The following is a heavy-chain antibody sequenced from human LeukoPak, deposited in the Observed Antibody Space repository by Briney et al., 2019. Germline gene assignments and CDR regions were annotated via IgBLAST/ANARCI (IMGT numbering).Heavy chain of an antibody. D-gene: IGHD6-13*01. V-gene: IGHV4-59*08. CDR2: IYYSGST. J-gene: IGHJ4*02. CDR1: GGSISSHY. Sequence: SETLSLTCTVSGGSISSHYWSWIRQSPGKGLEWIGYIYYSGSTNYNPSLKSRVTISVDTSKNQFSLKLSSVTAADTAVYYCARGSDTAAGLYWGQGTLVTVSS. CDR3: ARGSDTAAGLY.